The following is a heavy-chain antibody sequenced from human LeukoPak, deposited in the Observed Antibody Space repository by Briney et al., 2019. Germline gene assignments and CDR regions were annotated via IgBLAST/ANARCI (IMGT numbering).Heavy chain of an antibody. CDR3: ARAITLSRSPAY. J-gene: IGHJ4*02. D-gene: IGHD1-14*01. V-gene: IGHV3-74*01. CDR2: INIDGSST. CDR1: GFAFSSLY. Sequence: GGSLRLSCAASGFAFSSLYMHWVRQAPGKGLVWVSRINIDGSSTTYADSVKGRFTISRDNTKNTLYLQMDSLRAEDTAVYYCARAITLSRSPAYWGQGTLVTVSS.